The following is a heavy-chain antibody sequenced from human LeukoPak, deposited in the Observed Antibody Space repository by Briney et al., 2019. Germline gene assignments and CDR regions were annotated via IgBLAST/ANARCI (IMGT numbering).Heavy chain of an antibody. J-gene: IGHJ5*02. CDR1: GFSFTTYW. D-gene: IGHD3-9*01. CDR3: ARNLFWRFDT. CDR2: INRDGNEK. V-gene: IGHV3-7*01. Sequence: AGGSLRLSCAASGFSFTTYWMSWVRQAPGKGLEWVANINRDGNEKFYVDSVRGRFTISRDNAKDSLHLQMNSLRVEDTAVYYCARNLFWRFDTWGQGALVTVSS.